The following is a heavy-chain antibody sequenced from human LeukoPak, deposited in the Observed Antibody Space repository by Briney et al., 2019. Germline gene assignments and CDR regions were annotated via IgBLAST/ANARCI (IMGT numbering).Heavy chain of an antibody. CDR3: ARGSRTIELGGDY. V-gene: IGHV3-11*06. D-gene: IGHD5-24*01. J-gene: IGHJ4*02. CDR2: ISSSSSDT. CDR1: GFTFSDSY. Sequence: PGGSLRLSCAASGFTFSDSYMSWIRQTPGKGLEWLSYISSSSSDTNYADSVKGRFTISRDNAKNSLYLQMNSLRAEDSAVYYCARGSRTIELGGDYWGQGTLVTVSS.